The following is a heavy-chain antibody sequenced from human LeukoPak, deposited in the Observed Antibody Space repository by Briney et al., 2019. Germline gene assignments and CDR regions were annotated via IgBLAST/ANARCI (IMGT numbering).Heavy chain of an antibody. D-gene: IGHD3-22*01. CDR3: AKGSYDDSSGSFYFDF. CDR2: ISGSGDNT. V-gene: IGHV3-23*01. J-gene: IGHJ4*02. CDR1: GFTFSSYA. Sequence: GGSLRLSCAASGFTFSSYAMSWVRKAPGKGLEWVSGISGSGDNTYYADSVKGRFTISRDNSKNTLYVQVNSLGTEDTAAYYCAKGSYDDSSGSFYFDFWGQGTLVTVSS.